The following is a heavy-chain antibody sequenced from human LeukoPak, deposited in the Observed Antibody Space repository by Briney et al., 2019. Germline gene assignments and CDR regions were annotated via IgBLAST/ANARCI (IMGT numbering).Heavy chain of an antibody. CDR3: AKEIMGATYFDY. Sequence: GGSLRLSCAASGFTFSSYGMHWVRQAPGKGLEWVAVISYDGSNKYYADSVKGRFTISRDNSKNTLYLQMNSQRAEDTAVNYCAKEIMGATYFDYWGQGTLVTVSS. V-gene: IGHV3-30*18. CDR2: ISYDGSNK. D-gene: IGHD1-26*01. J-gene: IGHJ4*02. CDR1: GFTFSSYG.